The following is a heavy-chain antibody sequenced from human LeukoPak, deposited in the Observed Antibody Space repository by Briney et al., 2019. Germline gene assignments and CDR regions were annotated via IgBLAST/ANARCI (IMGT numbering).Heavy chain of an antibody. J-gene: IGHJ4*02. Sequence: GRSLRLSCAASGFTFSSYGMHWVRQAPGKGLEWVANIKQDGSEKYYVDSVKGRFTISRDNAKNSLYLQMNSLRAEDTAVYYCARESKISGIGYWGQGTLVTVSS. V-gene: IGHV3-7*01. CDR2: IKQDGSEK. D-gene: IGHD1-26*01. CDR1: GFTFSSYG. CDR3: ARESKISGIGY.